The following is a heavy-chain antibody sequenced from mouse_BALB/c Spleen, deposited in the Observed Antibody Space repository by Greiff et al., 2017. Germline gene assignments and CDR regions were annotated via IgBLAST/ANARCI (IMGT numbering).Heavy chain of an antibody. CDR3: SRHYGYDEWYFDV. V-gene: IGHV1-7*01. CDR2: INPSTGYT. CDR1: GYTFTSYW. D-gene: IGHD2-2*01. Sequence: QVQLQQSGAELAKPGASVKMSCKASGYTFTSYWMHWVKQRPGQGLEWIGYINPSTGYTEYNQKFKDKATLTADKSSSTAYMQLSSLTSEDSAVYYCSRHYGYDEWYFDVWGAGTTVTVSS. J-gene: IGHJ1*01.